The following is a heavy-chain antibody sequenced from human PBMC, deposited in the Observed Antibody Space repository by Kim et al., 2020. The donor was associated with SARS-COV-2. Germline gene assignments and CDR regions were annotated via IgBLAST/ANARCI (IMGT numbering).Heavy chain of an antibody. V-gene: IGHV3-15*01. D-gene: IGHD1-20*01. CDR3: TTRITSAVLRSWF. Sequence: GGSLRLSCAASGFPFSNVWMSWVRQAPGRGLEWVGRIYSNTDGTAYDYAAPVRGIFTMLNSDTKKSLHLQNIITDAEDTDDYSCTTRITSAVLRSWF. CDR1: GFPFSNVW. J-gene: IGHJ5*01. CDR2: IYSNTDGTAY.